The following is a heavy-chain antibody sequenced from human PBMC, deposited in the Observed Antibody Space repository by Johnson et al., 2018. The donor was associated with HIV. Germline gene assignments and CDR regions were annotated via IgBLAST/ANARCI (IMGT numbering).Heavy chain of an antibody. CDR3: ASPKTPTRVVRGAFDI. Sequence: VQLVESGGGVARPGGSLRLSCAASGFTFSSYWMSWVRQAPGKGLEWVANIKQDGSEKYYVDSVKGRFTISRDNAKNSLYLQMNSLRAEDTAVYYCASPKTPTRVVRGAFDIWGQGTMVTVSS. CDR1: GFTFSSYW. V-gene: IGHV3-7*02. J-gene: IGHJ3*02. D-gene: IGHD3-10*01. CDR2: IKQDGSEK.